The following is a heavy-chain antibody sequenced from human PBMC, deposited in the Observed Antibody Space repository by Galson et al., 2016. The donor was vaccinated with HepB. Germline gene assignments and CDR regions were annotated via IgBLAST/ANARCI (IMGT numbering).Heavy chain of an antibody. D-gene: IGHD3-10*01. V-gene: IGHV1-18*01. CDR2: ISGYNGHT. CDR3: ARATYYYVSGYYPALLVS. Sequence: SVKVSCKASGYTFTSYGVSWVRQAPGQGLEWLWWISGYNGHTKLAQQLKGRVTMTTDKSTSTAYMELQSLRSDDTAVYYCARATYYYVSGYYPALLVSWGQGTLVSVAA. CDR1: GYTFTSYG. J-gene: IGHJ5*02.